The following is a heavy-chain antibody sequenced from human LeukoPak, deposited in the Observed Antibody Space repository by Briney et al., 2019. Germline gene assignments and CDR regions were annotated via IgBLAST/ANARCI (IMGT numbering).Heavy chain of an antibody. J-gene: IGHJ4*02. CDR2: IYYSGST. D-gene: IGHD5-24*01. CDR3: VEMATRWYFDY. CDR1: GGSISSTIYY. V-gene: IGHV4-39*01. Sequence: SETLSLTCTVSGGSISSTIYYWGWIRQPPGKGLEWIGSIYYSGSTYYNPSLKSRVTMSVDTSKNQFSLKLSSVTAADTAVYYCVEMATRWYFDYWGLGTLATVSS.